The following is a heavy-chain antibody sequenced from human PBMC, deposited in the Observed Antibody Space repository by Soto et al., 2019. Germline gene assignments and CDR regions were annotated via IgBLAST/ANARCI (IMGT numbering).Heavy chain of an antibody. J-gene: IGHJ4*02. CDR3: AKAGGHCSGGSCYDY. CDR2: ISYDGSNK. D-gene: IGHD2-15*01. V-gene: IGHV3-30*18. Sequence: LRLSCAASGFTFSSYGMHWVRQAPGKGLEWVAVISYDGSNKYYADSVKGRFTISRDNSKNTLYLQMNSLRAEDTAVYYCAKAGGHCSGGSCYDYWGQGTLVTVSS. CDR1: GFTFSSYG.